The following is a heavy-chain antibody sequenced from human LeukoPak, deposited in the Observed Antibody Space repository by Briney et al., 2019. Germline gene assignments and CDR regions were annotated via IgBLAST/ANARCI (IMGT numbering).Heavy chain of an antibody. CDR1: GGSISSGSYY. CDR3: ARAPTYYYDSSGYYPFDY. CDR2: TYTSGST. V-gene: IGHV4-61*02. J-gene: IGHJ4*02. D-gene: IGHD3-22*01. Sequence: SETLSLTCTVSGGSISSGSYYWSWIRQPAGKGLEWIGRTYTSGSTNYNPSLKSRVTISVDTSKNQFSLKLSSVTAADTAVYYCARAPTYYYDSSGYYPFDYWGQGTLVTVSS.